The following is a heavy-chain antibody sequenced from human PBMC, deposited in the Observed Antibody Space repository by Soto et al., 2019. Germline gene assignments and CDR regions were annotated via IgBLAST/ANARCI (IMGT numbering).Heavy chain of an antibody. V-gene: IGHV3-11*01. CDR2: ISSSGSTI. J-gene: IGHJ3*02. Sequence: GGSLRLSCAASGFTFSDYYMSWIRQAPGKGLEWVSYISSSGSTIYYADSVKGRFTISRDNAKNSLYLQMNSLRAEDTAVYYCARDTPSYSSSWYPVPGAFDIWGQGTMVTVSS. D-gene: IGHD6-13*01. CDR3: ARDTPSYSSSWYPVPGAFDI. CDR1: GFTFSDYY.